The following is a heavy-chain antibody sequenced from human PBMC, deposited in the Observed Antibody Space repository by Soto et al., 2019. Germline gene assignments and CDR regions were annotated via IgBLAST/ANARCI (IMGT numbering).Heavy chain of an antibody. CDR3: AREGGGWYGGDHYGMDV. D-gene: IGHD6-19*01. J-gene: IGHJ6*02. CDR2: IIPIFGTA. CDR1: GGTFSSYA. V-gene: IGHV1-69*01. Sequence: QVQLVQSGAEVKKPGSSVKVSCKASGGTFSSYAISWVRQAPGQGLEWMGGIIPIFGTANYAQKFQGRVTITADEATSTADRELSSLRSEDTAVYYCAREGGGWYGGDHYGMDVWGQGTTVTVSS.